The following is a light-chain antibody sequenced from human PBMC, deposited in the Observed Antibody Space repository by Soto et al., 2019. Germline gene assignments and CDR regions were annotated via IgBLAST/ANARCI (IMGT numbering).Light chain of an antibody. J-gene: IGKJ4*01. CDR1: QTISNW. CDR3: QQYNTYPLT. V-gene: IGKV1-5*01. Sequence: DIPMTQSPSTLSATIGDSVPITCRASQTISNWLAWYQQKPGKAPKVLIYDASTLDGGVPSRFSGRRSGTDFTLTISSLQPSDFATYYCQQYNTYPLTFGGGTKVDIK. CDR2: DAS.